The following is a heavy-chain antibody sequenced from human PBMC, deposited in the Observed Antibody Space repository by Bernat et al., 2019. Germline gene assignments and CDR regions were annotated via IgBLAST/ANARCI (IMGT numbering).Heavy chain of an antibody. CDR1: GGTFSSYA. V-gene: IGHV1-69*01. CDR2: IIPIFGTA. D-gene: IGHD6-13*01. Sequence: QVQLVQSGAEVKKPGSSVKVSCKASGGTFSSYAISWVRQAPGQGLEWMGGIIPIFGTANYAQKFQGRVTITADESTSTAYMELSSLRSEDTAVYYCARSAGDGHSSSWYWYFDLWGRGTLVTVSS. J-gene: IGHJ2*01. CDR3: ARSAGDGHSSSWYWYFDL.